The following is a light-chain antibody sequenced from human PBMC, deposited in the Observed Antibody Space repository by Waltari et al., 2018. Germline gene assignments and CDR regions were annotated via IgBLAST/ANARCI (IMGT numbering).Light chain of an antibody. CDR3: QQYGSSPPHT. Sequence: EIVLTQSPGTLSLSPGERANLSCRASQSVSRSYLAWYQQKPGQAPRLLIYGASSRATGIPDRFSGSGSGTDFTLTISRLEPEDFAVYYCQQYGSSPPHTFGQGTKLEIK. CDR1: QSVSRSY. V-gene: IGKV3-20*01. J-gene: IGKJ2*01. CDR2: GAS.